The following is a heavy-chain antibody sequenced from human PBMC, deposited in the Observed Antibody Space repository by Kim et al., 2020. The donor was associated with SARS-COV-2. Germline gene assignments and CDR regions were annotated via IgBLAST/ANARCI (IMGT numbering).Heavy chain of an antibody. CDR2: ISYDGSDK. CDR3: ARDLAAPPFGEILFDY. CDR1: GFTFSNYA. J-gene: IGHJ4*02. V-gene: IGHV3-30*04. Sequence: GGSLRLSCAASGFTFSNYAMHWVRQAPGKGLEWVAVISYDGSDKYYADSVKGRFTISRDNSKNTLYLQMNSLRAEDTAVYYGARDLAAPPFGEILFDYWGQGTLVTVSS. D-gene: IGHD3-10*01.